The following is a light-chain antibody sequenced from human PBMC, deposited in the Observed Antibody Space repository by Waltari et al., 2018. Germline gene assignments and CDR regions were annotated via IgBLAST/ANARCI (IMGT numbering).Light chain of an antibody. Sequence: EIVLTQSPGTLSLSPGEGATLTRRASQSVGSNYLAWYQQRPGQAPRLLIYGASGRATGIPDRFSGSGSGTDFTLTISRLEPEDFAVYYCHQYVTSHTFGGGTKVEIK. CDR2: GAS. CDR3: HQYVTSHT. V-gene: IGKV3-20*01. CDR1: QSVGSNY. J-gene: IGKJ4*01.